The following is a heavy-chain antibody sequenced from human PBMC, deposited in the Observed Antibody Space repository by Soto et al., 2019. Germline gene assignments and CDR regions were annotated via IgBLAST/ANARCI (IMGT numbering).Heavy chain of an antibody. CDR2: MNPNSGNT. J-gene: IGHJ3*02. CDR1: GYTFTSYD. D-gene: IGHD2-21*01. V-gene: IGHV1-8*01. Sequence: AASVKVSCKASGYTFTSYDIKWVRQATGQGLEWMGWMNPNSGNTGYAQKFQGRVTMTRNTSISTAYMELSSLRSEDTAVYYCARFVPLSGAYCGGDCYIDAFDIWGQGTMVTVSS. CDR3: ARFVPLSGAYCGGDCYIDAFDI.